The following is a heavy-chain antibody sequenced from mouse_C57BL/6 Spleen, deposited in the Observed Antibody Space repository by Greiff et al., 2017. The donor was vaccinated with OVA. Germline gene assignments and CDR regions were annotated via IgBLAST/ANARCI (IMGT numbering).Heavy chain of an antibody. V-gene: IGHV5-6*01. D-gene: IGHD2-5*01. CDR3: ATAGYYSKRGLDY. CDR2: ISSGGSYT. J-gene: IGHJ2*01. Sequence: EVMLVESGGDLVKPGGSLKLSCAASGFTFSSYGMSWVRQTPDKRLEWVATISSGGSYTYYPDSVTGRFTISRDNAKNTLYLQMSSLKSEDTAMYYCATAGYYSKRGLDYWGKGTTLTVSS. CDR1: GFTFSSYG.